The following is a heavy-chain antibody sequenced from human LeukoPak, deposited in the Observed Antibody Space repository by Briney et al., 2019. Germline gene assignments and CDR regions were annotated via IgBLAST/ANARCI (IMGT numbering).Heavy chain of an antibody. CDR3: AREIAATGAAVDY. V-gene: IGHV1-2*06. D-gene: IGHD6-13*01. J-gene: IGHJ4*02. Sequence: WASVRVSCKASGYTSTDYYIHWVRQAPRQRLEWMGRINCITGDTRSAQKFQGRVTMTRDTSISTAYMQLSSLRSDDTAVYYCAREIAATGAAVDYWGQGILVTVSS. CDR1: GYTSTDYY. CDR2: INCITGDT.